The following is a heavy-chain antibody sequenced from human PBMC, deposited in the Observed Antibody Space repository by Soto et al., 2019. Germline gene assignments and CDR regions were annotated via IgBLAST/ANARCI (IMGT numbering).Heavy chain of an antibody. J-gene: IGHJ5*02. CDR2: IYHSGST. V-gene: IGHV4-30-2*01. D-gene: IGHD4-4*01. CDR1: GGSISSGGYS. CDR3: ARGGPRPGPTTGGNWFDP. Sequence: QLQLQESGSGLVKPSQTLSLTCAVSGGSISSGGYSWSWIRQPPGKGLEWIGYIYHSGSTYYNPSLKSRVTISVVRSKNQFSLKLSSVTAADTAVYYCARGGPRPGPTTGGNWFDPWGQGTLVTVSS.